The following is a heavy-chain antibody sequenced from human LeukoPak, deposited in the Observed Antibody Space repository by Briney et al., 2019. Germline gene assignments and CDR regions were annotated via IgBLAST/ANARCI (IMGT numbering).Heavy chain of an antibody. CDR1: GGTFSSYA. Sequence: SVKVSCKASGGTFSSYAISWVRQAPGQGLAWMGGIIPFFGTANYPQKLQGRVTITADESTSTAYTELSSLRSEDTAVYYCARTPQEVWSGFPFDPWGQGTLVTVSS. CDR3: ARTPQEVWSGFPFDP. CDR2: IIPFFGTA. V-gene: IGHV1-69*13. J-gene: IGHJ5*02. D-gene: IGHD3-3*01.